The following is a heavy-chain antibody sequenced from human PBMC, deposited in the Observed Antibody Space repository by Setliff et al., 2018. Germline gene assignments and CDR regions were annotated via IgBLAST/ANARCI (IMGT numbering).Heavy chain of an antibody. CDR1: GVSFGSGTYY. CDR2: IQSTGNT. J-gene: IGHJ4*02. D-gene: IGHD5-12*01. CDR3: AGTPALGTSWLSPFDY. V-gene: IGHV4-61*02. Sequence: KPSETLSLTCTVSGVSFGSGTYYWSWIRQPAGKGLEWIGLIQSTGNTNYNPSLQSRVTISIDTSKNQFSLKMSSVTAADTAMYYCAGTPALGTSWLSPFDYWGQGTLVTVS.